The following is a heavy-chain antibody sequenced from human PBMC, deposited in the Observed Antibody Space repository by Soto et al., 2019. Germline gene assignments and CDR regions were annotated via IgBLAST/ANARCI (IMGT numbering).Heavy chain of an antibody. V-gene: IGHV4-59*08. CDR2: DYSGST. CDR3: ATYFTGAGGRGQ. CDR1: GASISRDH. D-gene: IGHD2-8*02. J-gene: IGHJ4*02. Sequence: QVQLQESGPELVKASETLSLTCSVSGASISRDHWNWIRQPPGKGLEWIGDYSGSTNYNPSLKRRLTISGDTSRSQFSWTLKCVTAADTAVYFCATYFTGAGGRGQWGQGTLVTVSS.